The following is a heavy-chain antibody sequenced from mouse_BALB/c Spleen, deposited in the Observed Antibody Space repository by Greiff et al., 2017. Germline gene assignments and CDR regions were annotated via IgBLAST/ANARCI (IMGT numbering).Heavy chain of an antibody. V-gene: IGHV14-3*02. J-gene: IGHJ3*01. CDR2: IDPANGNT. CDR3: ARGYGSWLAY. CDR1: GFNFKDTY. D-gene: IGHD1-1*01. Sequence: VQLQQSGAELVKPGASVKLSCTASGFNFKDTYMHWVRQRPEQGLEWIGRIDPANGNTKYDPKFPGKATITADTSSNTAYLQLSGLTSEDTAVYYCARGYGSWLAYWGQGTLVTVSA.